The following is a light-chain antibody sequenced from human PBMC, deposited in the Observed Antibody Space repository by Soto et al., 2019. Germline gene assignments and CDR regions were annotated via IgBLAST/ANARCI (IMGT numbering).Light chain of an antibody. CDR3: RLYTSSSTYV. Sequence: QSVLTQAPSVYGSRGQSFSMSCTGTSSDVGSYNRVSWYQQPPGTAPKLMIYEVSSRPSGVPDRFSGSKSGNTASLAISGLQAEDEADYYCRLYTSSSTYVFGTGTKVTVL. J-gene: IGLJ1*01. V-gene: IGLV2-18*01. CDR2: EVS. CDR1: SSDVGSYNR.